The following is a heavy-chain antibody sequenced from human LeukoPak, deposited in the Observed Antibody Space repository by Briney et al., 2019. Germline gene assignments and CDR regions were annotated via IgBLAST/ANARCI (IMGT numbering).Heavy chain of an antibody. J-gene: IGHJ6*03. Sequence: GASVKVSCKASGGTFSSYAISWVRQAPGQGLEWMGGIIPIFGTANYAQKFQGRVTITTDESTSTAYMELSSLGSEDTAVYYCARGCSSTSCLGGDYYYMDVWGKGTTVTVSS. D-gene: IGHD2-2*01. V-gene: IGHV1-69*05. CDR1: GGTFSSYA. CDR2: IIPIFGTA. CDR3: ARGCSSTSCLGGDYYYMDV.